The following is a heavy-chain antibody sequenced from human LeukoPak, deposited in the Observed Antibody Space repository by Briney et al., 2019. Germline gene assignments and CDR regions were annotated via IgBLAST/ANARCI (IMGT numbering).Heavy chain of an antibody. CDR1: GGSFSSYY. Sequence: SETLSLTCAVYGGSFSSYYWSWIRQPPGKGLEWIGYIYYSGSTNYNPSLKSRVTISVDTSKNQFSLKLSSVTAADTAVYYCARGDYYDSSGYDYWGQGTLVTVSS. CDR2: IYYSGST. J-gene: IGHJ4*02. CDR3: ARGDYYDSSGYDY. D-gene: IGHD3-22*01. V-gene: IGHV4-59*08.